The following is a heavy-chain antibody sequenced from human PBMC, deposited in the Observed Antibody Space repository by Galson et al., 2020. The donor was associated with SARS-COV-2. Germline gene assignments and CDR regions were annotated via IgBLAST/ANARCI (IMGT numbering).Heavy chain of an antibody. V-gene: IGHV4-59*12. CDR1: GGSISYYY. CDR3: ARDHFDI. CDR2: VYYDGNT. J-gene: IGHJ3*02. Sequence: SETLSLTCTVSGGSISYYYWSWIRQPPGKGLEWIGHVYYDGNTNYNPSLKSRFSISVDTSTDEFSLKVTSVTAADTAIYYCARDHFDIWGQGILVTVSS.